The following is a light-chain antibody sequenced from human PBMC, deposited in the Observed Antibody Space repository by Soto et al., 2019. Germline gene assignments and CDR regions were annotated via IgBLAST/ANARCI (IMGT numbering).Light chain of an antibody. CDR3: SSYTNSSAVV. V-gene: IGLV2-14*01. J-gene: IGLJ2*01. CDR1: TSDIGAYDY. Sequence: QSALAQPASVSGSPGQSITIPCTGTTSDIGAYDYVSWYQQHPGKVPKLIIFEVTKRPSGFSSRFSGSKSGNTASLTISGLQAEDEADYYCSSYTNSSAVVFGGGTKVTVL. CDR2: EVT.